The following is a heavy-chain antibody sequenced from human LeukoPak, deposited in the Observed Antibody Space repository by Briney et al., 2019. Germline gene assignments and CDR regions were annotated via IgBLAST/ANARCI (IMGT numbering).Heavy chain of an antibody. V-gene: IGHV4-59*01. D-gene: IGHD1-26*01. CDR1: GGSISSYY. J-gene: IGHJ3*02. CDR3: ARDDGRSGDAFDI. CDR2: IYYSGST. Sequence: SETLSLTCTVSGGSISSYYWGWIRQPPGKGLEWIGYIYYSGSTNYNPSLKSRVTISVDTSKNQFSLKLSSVTAADTAVYYCARDDGRSGDAFDIWGQGTMATVSS.